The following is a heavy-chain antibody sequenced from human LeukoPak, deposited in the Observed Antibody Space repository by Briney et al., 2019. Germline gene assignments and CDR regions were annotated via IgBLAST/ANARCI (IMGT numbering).Heavy chain of an antibody. V-gene: IGHV3-21*01. CDR2: ISSSSSYI. J-gene: IGHJ4*02. Sequence: KPGGSLRLSCAASGFTFSSYSMNWVRQAPGKGLEWVSSISSSSSYIYYADSVKGRLTISRDNAKNSLYLQMNSLRAEDTAVYYCARIGSSSYDYWGQGTLVTVSS. CDR3: ARIGSSSYDY. D-gene: IGHD6-6*01. CDR1: GFTFSSYS.